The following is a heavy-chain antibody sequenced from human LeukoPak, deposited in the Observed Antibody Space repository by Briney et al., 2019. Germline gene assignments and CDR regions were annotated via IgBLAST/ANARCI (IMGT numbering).Heavy chain of an antibody. CDR3: ARVSGSRQPNAFDI. J-gene: IGHJ3*02. V-gene: IGHV3-13*01. D-gene: IGHD3-3*02. CDR1: GFTFSTYD. CDR2: IGTTGDT. Sequence: GGSLRLSCAASGFTFSTYDMHWVRQATGKGLEWVSAIGTTGDTYYPGSVKGRFTISRENAKNSLYLQMNSLRAGDTAVYYCARVSGSRQPNAFDIWGQGTMVTVSS.